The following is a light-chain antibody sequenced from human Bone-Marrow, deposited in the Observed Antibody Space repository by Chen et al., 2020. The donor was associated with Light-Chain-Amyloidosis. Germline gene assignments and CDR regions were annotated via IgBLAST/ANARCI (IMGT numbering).Light chain of an antibody. J-gene: IGLJ3*02. Sequence: NFMLTQPHSVSESPGKTVIISCTRSSGSIATNYVQWYQQRPGSSPTTVIYEDDQRPSGVPDRFSFSIDRSSNSASLTIAGLKTEDAADYYCQSYQGSSQGVFGGGTKLTVL. V-gene: IGLV6-57*01. CDR1: SGSIATNY. CDR3: QSYQGSSQGV. CDR2: EDD.